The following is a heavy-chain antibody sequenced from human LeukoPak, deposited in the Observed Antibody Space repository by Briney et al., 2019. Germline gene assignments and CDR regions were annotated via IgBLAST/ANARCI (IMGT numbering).Heavy chain of an antibody. D-gene: IGHD3-16*02. J-gene: IGHJ4*02. CDR2: IYHSGST. V-gene: IGHV4-38-2*02. CDR3: ARRRIMITFGGVIVIPGFDY. Sequence: PSETLSLTCTVSGYSISSGYYWGWIRQPPGKGLEWIGSIYHSGSTYYNPSLKRRVTISVDTSKNQFSLKLSSVTAADTAVYYCARRRIMITFGGVIVIPGFDYWGQGTLVTVSS. CDR1: GYSISSGYY.